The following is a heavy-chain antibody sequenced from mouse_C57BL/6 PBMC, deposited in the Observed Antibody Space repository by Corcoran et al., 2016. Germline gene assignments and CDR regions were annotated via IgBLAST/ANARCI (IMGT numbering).Heavy chain of an antibody. J-gene: IGHJ1*03. V-gene: IGHV1-22*01. CDR1: GYTFTDYN. CDR3: AEVYDGYWYFDV. D-gene: IGHD2-12*01. CDR2: INPNNGGT. Sequence: EVQLQQSGPELVKPGASVKMSCKASGYTFTDYNMHWVKQSHGKSLEWIGYINPNNGGTSYNQKFKGKATLTVNKSSSTAYMELRSLTSEDSAVYYCAEVYDGYWYFDVWGTGTTVTVSS.